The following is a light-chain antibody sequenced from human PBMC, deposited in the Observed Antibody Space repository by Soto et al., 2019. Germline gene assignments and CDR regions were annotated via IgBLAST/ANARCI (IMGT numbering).Light chain of an antibody. CDR3: QQYVSSVT. Sequence: EIVLTQSPGSLSLSPGERATLSCRASQSVDSSFLARYQQKPGQAPRLLIYGASNRATGIPDRFSGRGSGXXXXXXXXRLEPEDFAVYXCQQYVSSVTFGQGTKVEIK. CDR2: GAS. J-gene: IGKJ1*01. V-gene: IGKV3-20*01. CDR1: QSVDSSF.